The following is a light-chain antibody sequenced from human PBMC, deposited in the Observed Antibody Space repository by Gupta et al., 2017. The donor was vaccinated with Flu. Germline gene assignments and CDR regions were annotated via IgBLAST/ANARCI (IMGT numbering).Light chain of an antibody. CDR3: QQSPEYS. Sequence: DIQMTQSPSSLSASVGDRVTITCRASQSISSYLNWYQQKPGKAPKPLIYAASSLQSGVPSRFSGSGSGTDFTLTSRRLQPEDFETYYCQQSPEYSFGQGTKLEIK. J-gene: IGKJ2*03. CDR1: QSISSY. CDR2: AAS. V-gene: IGKV1-39*01.